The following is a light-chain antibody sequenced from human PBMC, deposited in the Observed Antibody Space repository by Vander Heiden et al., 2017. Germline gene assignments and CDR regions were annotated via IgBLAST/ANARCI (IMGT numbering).Light chain of an antibody. Sequence: DNVMTHSSAFLAVSFAQSATINYKASQTILDSTNNWNYLAWYQQKPGQPPKLLIYWASTLGTGVPYRFSGSGSGTDFTLTISNLQAENVAVYYCQQYYTTPWAFGQGTTVEIK. J-gene: IGKJ1*01. CDR1: QTILDSTNNWNY. CDR2: WAS. CDR3: QQYYTTPWA. V-gene: IGKV4-1*01.